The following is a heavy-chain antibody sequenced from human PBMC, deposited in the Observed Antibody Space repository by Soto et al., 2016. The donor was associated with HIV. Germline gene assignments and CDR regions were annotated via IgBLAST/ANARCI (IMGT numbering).Heavy chain of an antibody. CDR2: LSSGSSYI. CDR3: ASTTVTTSAELFQH. J-gene: IGHJ1*01. D-gene: IGHD4-17*01. V-gene: IGHV3-21*01. CDR1: GFTFSHYS. Sequence: EVQLVESGGGLVKPGGSLRLSCAASGFTFSHYSMNWVRQAPGKGLEWVSSLSSGSSYIYYGDSVKGRFTISRDNAKNSLYLQMNSLRADDTAVYYCASTTVTTSAELFQHWGQGHPWSTVSS.